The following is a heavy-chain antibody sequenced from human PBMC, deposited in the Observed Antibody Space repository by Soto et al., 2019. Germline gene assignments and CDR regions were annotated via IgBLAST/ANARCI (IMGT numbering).Heavy chain of an antibody. J-gene: IGHJ4*02. Sequence: GGSLRLSCATSGFTFSGYAMTWVRQAPGKGLNWVSAITSGGDTFFADSVKGRFTISRDHSKNTFYLQMNSLTAEDTAVYYCAKGQSSGAFRFFFVYWGQGTLVTVSS. D-gene: IGHD3-22*01. CDR1: GFTFSGYA. CDR2: ITSGGDT. CDR3: AKGQSSGAFRFFFVY. V-gene: IGHV3-23*01.